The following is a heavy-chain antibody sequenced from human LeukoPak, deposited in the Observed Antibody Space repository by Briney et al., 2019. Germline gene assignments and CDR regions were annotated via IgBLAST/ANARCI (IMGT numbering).Heavy chain of an antibody. J-gene: IGHJ4*02. CDR2: IKQDGSEK. D-gene: IGHD6-13*01. CDR3: AREWQGGIAAAGTRIEGDY. CDR1: GFSVSGYW. Sequence: GGSLRLSCAVSGFSVSGYWRTWVRQAPGKGLEWVANIKQDGSEKNYVHSVKRRFTSSRDNAENSLFLQMNSLRVEGTAVYYCAREWQGGIAAAGTRIEGDYWGQGTPVAVSS. V-gene: IGHV3-7*01.